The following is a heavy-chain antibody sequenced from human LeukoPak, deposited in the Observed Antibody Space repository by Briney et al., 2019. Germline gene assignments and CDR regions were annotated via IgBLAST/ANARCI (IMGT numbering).Heavy chain of an antibody. CDR2: INPNSGGT. D-gene: IGHD5-18*01. Sequence: ASVKVSCKASGYTFTGYYMHWVRQAPGQGLEWMGWINPNSGGTNYAQKFQGWVTMTRDTSISTAYMELSRLRSDDTAVYYCAREFSPSYGRYYFDYWGQGTLVTVSS. J-gene: IGHJ4*02. CDR1: GYTFTGYY. CDR3: AREFSPSYGRYYFDY. V-gene: IGHV1-2*04.